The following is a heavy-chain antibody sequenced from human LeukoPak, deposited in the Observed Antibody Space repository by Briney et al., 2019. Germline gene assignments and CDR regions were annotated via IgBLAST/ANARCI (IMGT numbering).Heavy chain of an antibody. Sequence: PGGSLRLSCAASGFTFDDYAMHWVRQAPGKGLEWVSGISWNSGSIGYADSVKGRFTISRDNAKNSLYLQMNSLRAEDTALYYCAKTRGSGWYYFDYWGQGTLVTVSS. CDR1: GFTFDDYA. CDR3: AKTRGSGWYYFDY. V-gene: IGHV3-9*01. D-gene: IGHD6-19*01. J-gene: IGHJ4*02. CDR2: ISWNSGSI.